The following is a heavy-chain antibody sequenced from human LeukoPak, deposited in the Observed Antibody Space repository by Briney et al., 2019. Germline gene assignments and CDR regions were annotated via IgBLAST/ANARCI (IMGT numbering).Heavy chain of an antibody. D-gene: IGHD5-12*01. CDR1: GFTFSSYA. Sequence: GGSLGLSCAASGFTFSSYAVSWVRQAPGKGLEWVSALSGSGGSTYYADSVKGRFTISRDNSKNTLYLQMNSLRAEDTAVYYCAKCFFRSGSGYFDYWGQGTLVTVSS. J-gene: IGHJ4*02. CDR3: AKCFFRSGSGYFDY. V-gene: IGHV3-23*01. CDR2: LSGSGGST.